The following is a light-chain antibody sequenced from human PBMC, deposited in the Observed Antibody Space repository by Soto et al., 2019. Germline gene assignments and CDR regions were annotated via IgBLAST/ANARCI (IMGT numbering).Light chain of an antibody. CDR1: QSVSSNY. V-gene: IGKV3-20*01. CDR2: DVS. Sequence: DIVLTQSPGTLSLSPGERATLSCRSSQSVSSNYLAWYQQKPDQAPRLVIYDVSGRATGIPDRFSGSGSGTYFTLTISRLEPEECAVYYCQQYGSSPTFGQGTKVEIK. J-gene: IGKJ1*01. CDR3: QQYGSSPT.